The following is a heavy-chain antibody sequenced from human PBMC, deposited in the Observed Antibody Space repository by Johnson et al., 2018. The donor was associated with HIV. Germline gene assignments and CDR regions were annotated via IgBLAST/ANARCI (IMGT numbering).Heavy chain of an antibody. Sequence: VQLVESGGGVVQPGGSLRLSCAASGFTFSNYDIHWVRQATGKGLEWVSTMGTAGDTYYAGSVKGRFTVSRENAKNSLYLQMNSLRAEDTAVYYCARLEELLRAFDIWGQGTMVTVTS. V-gene: IGHV3-13*01. D-gene: IGHD1-26*01. CDR3: ARLEELLRAFDI. J-gene: IGHJ3*02. CDR1: GFTFSNYD. CDR2: MGTAGDT.